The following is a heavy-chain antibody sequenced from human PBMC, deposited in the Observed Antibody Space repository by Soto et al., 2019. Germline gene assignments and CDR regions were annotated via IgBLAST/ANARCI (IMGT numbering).Heavy chain of an antibody. V-gene: IGHV1-3*01. CDR2: INAGNANR. CDR3: ARGRGGSTNFVVVAPDSSDI. J-gene: IGHJ3*02. Sequence: QVQLVQSGAEVKKPGASVKVSCKASGYTFTSYAMHWVRQAPGQRLEWMGWINAGNANRKYSQKIQGRVSITRDTAASTAYMELSSLRSEDTAVYYCARGRGGSTNFVVVAPDSSDIWGQGTKV. D-gene: IGHD3-3*01. CDR1: GYTFTSYA.